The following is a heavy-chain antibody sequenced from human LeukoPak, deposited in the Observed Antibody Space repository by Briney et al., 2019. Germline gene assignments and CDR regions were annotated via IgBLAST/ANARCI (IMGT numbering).Heavy chain of an antibody. CDR1: GFTFSSYA. CDR3: VRGGYGSGSYYRPIDY. V-gene: IGHV3-30*04. J-gene: IGHJ4*02. CDR2: ISYDGSNK. D-gene: IGHD3-10*01. Sequence: GGSLRLSCAASGFTFSSYAMHWVRQAPGKGLEWVAVISYDGSNKYYADSVKGRFTISRDNSKNTLYLQMNSLRAEDTAVYYCVRGGYGSGSYYRPIDYWGQGTLVTVSS.